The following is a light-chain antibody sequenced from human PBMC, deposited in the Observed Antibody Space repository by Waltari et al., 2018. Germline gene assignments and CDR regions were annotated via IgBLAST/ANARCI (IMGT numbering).Light chain of an antibody. CDR2: EVI. CDR1: SSDVGGYNY. J-gene: IGLJ2*01. Sequence: QSALTQPPSASGSPGQSVTISCTGTSSDVGGYNYVSWYQQHPGKAPKLMIYEVIKRPSGVPDRFSGSKSGNTASLTVSGLRAEDEADYYCSSYAGNNNVVFGGGTKLTVL. V-gene: IGLV2-8*01. CDR3: SSYAGNNNVV.